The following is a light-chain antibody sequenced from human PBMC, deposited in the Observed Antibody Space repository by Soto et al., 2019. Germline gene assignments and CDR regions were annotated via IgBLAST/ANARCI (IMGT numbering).Light chain of an antibody. CDR1: SSDVGGYNY. CDR3: SSYPSSITPGCM. Sequence: QSVLTQPASVPGSPGQSITISCTGTSSDVGGYNYVSWYQQHPGKAPKLMIYEVSNRPSGVSNRFSGSKSGNRASLNISGLEAEDEADYYCSSYPSSITPGCMFGKGKKVTVL. V-gene: IGLV2-14*01. J-gene: IGLJ6*01. CDR2: EVS.